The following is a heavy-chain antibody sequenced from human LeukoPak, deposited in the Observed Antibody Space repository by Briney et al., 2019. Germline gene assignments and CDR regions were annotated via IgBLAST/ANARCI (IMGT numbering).Heavy chain of an antibody. D-gene: IGHD6-13*01. CDR2: ISSSSSYI. CDR1: VFTFCSYS. Sequence: GGSLRLSSAASVFTFCSYSMNWVPPAPEKGGEWGSYISSSSSYIYYADSVKGRFTISRDNAKNSLYLQMNSLRAEDTAVYYCARELIAAAGSPFDYWGQGTLVTVSS. J-gene: IGHJ4*02. CDR3: ARELIAAAGSPFDY. V-gene: IGHV3-21*05.